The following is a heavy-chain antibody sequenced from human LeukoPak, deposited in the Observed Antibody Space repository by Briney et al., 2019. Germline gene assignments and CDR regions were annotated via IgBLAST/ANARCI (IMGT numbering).Heavy chain of an antibody. Sequence: SETLSLTCTVSGGSISSYYWSWIRQPPGKGLEWIGDIYYSGSTNYNPSLKSRVTISVDTSKNQFSLKLSSMTAADTAVYYCAREYYYGSGSYYKGNWFDPWGQGTLVTVSS. CDR1: GGSISSYY. CDR2: IYYSGST. D-gene: IGHD3-10*01. V-gene: IGHV4-59*01. CDR3: AREYYYGSGSYYKGNWFDP. J-gene: IGHJ5*02.